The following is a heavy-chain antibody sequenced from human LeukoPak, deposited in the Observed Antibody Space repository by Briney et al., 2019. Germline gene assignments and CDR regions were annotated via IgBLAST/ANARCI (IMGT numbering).Heavy chain of an antibody. CDR3: ARETTTWIQLWLGAFDI. J-gene: IGHJ3*02. CDR2: IHPNSGGT. CDR1: GYTFTAYY. D-gene: IGHD5-18*01. Sequence: ASVEVSCKASGYTFTAYYIHWVRQAPGQGLEWMGWIHPNSGGTNYAQNFEGRVTMTRDTSITTAYMELNSLISDDTAVYYCARETTTWIQLWLGAFDIWGQGTMVTVSS. V-gene: IGHV1-2*02.